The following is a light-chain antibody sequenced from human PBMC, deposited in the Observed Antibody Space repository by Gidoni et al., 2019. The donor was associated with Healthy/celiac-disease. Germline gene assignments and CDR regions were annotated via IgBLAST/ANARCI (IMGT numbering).Light chain of an antibody. Sequence: EIVLTQSPATLSLSPGERATLSCRASQSVSSYLAWYQQKPGQAPRLLISDASNRATGIPARFSGSGSGTDFILSIGSLEPEDFAVYYCQQRSNWPPYTFGQGTKLEIK. CDR1: QSVSSY. V-gene: IGKV3-11*01. CDR3: QQRSNWPPYT. J-gene: IGKJ2*01. CDR2: DAS.